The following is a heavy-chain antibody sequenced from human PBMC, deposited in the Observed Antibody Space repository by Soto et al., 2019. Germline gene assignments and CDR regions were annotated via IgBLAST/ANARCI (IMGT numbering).Heavy chain of an antibody. CDR3: AALGVNFDH. V-gene: IGHV1-58*01. CDR2: IGVGSGNR. D-gene: IGHD2-8*01. J-gene: IGHJ4*02. Sequence: ASVKVSCKASGFTFTSSAVQWVRQARGQRLEWIGWIGVGSGNRHYAQKFQERVTITRDMSTNTAYMELSSLRSEDTAVYYCAALGVNFDHWGQGSLVTVSS. CDR1: GFTFTSSA.